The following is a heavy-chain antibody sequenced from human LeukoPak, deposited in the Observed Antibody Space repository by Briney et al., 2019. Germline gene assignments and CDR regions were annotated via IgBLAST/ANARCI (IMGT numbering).Heavy chain of an antibody. CDR3: ASSGYSYLIYE. CDR2: ITPIFGTA. Sequence: ASVKVSCKASGGTFSSYAISWVRQAPGQGLEWMGGITPIFGTANYAQKFQGRVTITADESTSTAYMELSSLRSEDTAVYYCASSGYSYLIYEWGQGTLVTVSS. CDR1: GGTFSSYA. V-gene: IGHV1-69*01. J-gene: IGHJ4*02. D-gene: IGHD5-18*01.